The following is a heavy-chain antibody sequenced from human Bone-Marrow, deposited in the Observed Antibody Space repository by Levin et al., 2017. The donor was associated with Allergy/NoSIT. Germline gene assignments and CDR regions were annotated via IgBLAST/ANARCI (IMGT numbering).Heavy chain of an antibody. D-gene: IGHD2-2*02. CDR1: GFTFSSFA. CDR3: AKELYTTTGDVGSRTEVTFDY. Sequence: AGGSLRLSCVASGFTFSSFAMSWVRQAPGKGLEWVSAISGSDGSTSYADSVKGRFTLSRDISKNTVSLLLTSLRAEDTAVYYCAKELYTTTGDVGSRTEVTFDYWGPGTLVTVSS. J-gene: IGHJ4*02. CDR2: ISGSDGST. V-gene: IGHV3-23*01.